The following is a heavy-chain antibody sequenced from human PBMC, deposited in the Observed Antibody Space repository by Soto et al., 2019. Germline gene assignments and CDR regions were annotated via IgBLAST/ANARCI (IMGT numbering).Heavy chain of an antibody. V-gene: IGHV3-21*06. D-gene: IGHD2-2*03. CDR3: VRGPLDTAVVPAAMLY. Sequence: PGGSLRLSFAAAGCDFSADSRNWVRQAPGKGLEWVSSINEDSSYTYYAHSLRGRFTISRDNARNTLFLQMDSLRAEDTAVYYCVRGPLDTAVVPAAMLYWGQGTLVTVSS. J-gene: IGHJ4*02. CDR1: GCDFSADS. CDR2: INEDSSYT.